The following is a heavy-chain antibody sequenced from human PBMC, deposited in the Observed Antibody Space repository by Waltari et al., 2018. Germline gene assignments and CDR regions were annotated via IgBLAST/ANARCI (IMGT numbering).Heavy chain of an antibody. Sequence: QVQLQESGPGLVKPSETLSLTCNVSGGSVSNYYLAWIRRPAGKGLEWIVRIYRGGDHHYNPSVKSCITISVDKSTNQFSLIVTSLISAYTAFYYCVRACVSFHTFLCGFFDPLGQGIVVTVSS. D-gene: IGHD3-3*02. CDR2: IYRGGDH. CDR1: GGSVSNYY. V-gene: IGHV4-4*07. J-gene: IGHJ5*02. CDR3: VRACVSFHTFLCGFFDP.